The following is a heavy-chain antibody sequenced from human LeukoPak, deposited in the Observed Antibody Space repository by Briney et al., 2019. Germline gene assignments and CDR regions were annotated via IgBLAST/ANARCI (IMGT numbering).Heavy chain of an antibody. V-gene: IGHV1-69*01. CDR3: AKDYDFWRGHDY. J-gene: IGHJ4*02. Sequence: ASVKVSCKAAGGTVSSYAISWGRQAPGQGLEWMGGIIPIFGTATYAQKFQRRVTLPADDPTRPAYMQLRSLRSADTAVYYCAKDYDFWRGHDYWGQGTLVTVSS. CDR2: IIPIFGTA. CDR1: GGTVSSYA. D-gene: IGHD3-3*01.